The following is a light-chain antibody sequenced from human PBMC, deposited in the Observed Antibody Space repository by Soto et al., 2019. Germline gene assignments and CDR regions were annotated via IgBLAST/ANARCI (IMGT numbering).Light chain of an antibody. CDR2: DVT. V-gene: IGLV2-14*01. J-gene: IGLJ1*01. Sequence: QSALTQPASVSGSPGQSITISCTGTSSDVAGYNYVSWYQQHPGKAPKLMIYDVTTRPSGVSNRFSGSKSGNTASLTISGLQAEDEADYYCSSYTTSSPNDVFGTGTKLTVL. CDR3: SSYTTSSPNDV. CDR1: SSDVAGYNY.